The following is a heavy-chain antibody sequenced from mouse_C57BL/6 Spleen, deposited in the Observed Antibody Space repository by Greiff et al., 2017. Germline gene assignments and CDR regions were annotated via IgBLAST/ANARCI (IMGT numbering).Heavy chain of an antibody. CDR2: IDPSDSET. CDR1: GYTFTSYW. V-gene: IGHV1-52*01. J-gene: IGHJ2*01. CDR3: ARLAITYYFDY. Sequence: VQLQQPGAELVRPGSSVKLSCKASGYTFTSYWMHWVKQRPIQGLEWIGNIDPSDSETHYNQKFKDKATLTVDKSSSTAYMQLSSLTSEDSAVYYCARLAITYYFDYWGQGTTRTVSS.